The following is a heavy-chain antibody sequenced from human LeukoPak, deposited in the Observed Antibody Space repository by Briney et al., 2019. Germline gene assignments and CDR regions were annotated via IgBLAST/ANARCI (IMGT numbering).Heavy chain of an antibody. D-gene: IGHD1-26*01. CDR1: GFTVSSNY. J-gene: IGHJ4*02. CDR2: IYSGGST. Sequence: GGSLRLSCAASGFTVSSNYMSWVRQAPGKGLEWVSVIYSGGSTYYADSVKGRFTISRDNSKNTLCLQMNSLRAEDTAVYYCARDHHSGSYDYWGQGTLVTVSS. V-gene: IGHV3-53*01. CDR3: ARDHHSGSYDY.